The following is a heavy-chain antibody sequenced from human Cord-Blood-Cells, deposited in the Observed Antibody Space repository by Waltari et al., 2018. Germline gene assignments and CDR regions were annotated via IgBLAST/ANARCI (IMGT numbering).Heavy chain of an antibody. CDR3: ARHYSYGYYFDY. V-gene: IGHV4-39*01. Sequence: QLQLQESGPGLVKPSETLSLTCTVSGGSISSSSYYWGWIRQPPGKGLEWIGSIYYRGSTYYNPSLKSRVTISVDTSTNQFSLKLSSVTAADTAVYYCARHYSYGYYFDYWGQGTLVTVSS. J-gene: IGHJ4*02. CDR2: IYYRGST. D-gene: IGHD5-18*01. CDR1: GGSISSSSYY.